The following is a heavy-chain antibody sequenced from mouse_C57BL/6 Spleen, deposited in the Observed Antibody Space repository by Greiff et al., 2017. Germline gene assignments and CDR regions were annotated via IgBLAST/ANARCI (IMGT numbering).Heavy chain of an antibody. V-gene: IGHV1-50*01. CDR2: IDPSDSYT. Sequence: VQLQQPGAELVKPGASVKLSCKASGYTFTSYWMQWVKQRPGQGLEWIGEIDPSDSYTNYNQKFKGKATLTVDTSSSTAYMQLSSLTSEDSAVYYCARRGIYYGSSYGYFDYWGQGTTLTVSS. CDR3: ARRGIYYGSSYGYFDY. D-gene: IGHD1-1*01. CDR1: GYTFTSYW. J-gene: IGHJ2*01.